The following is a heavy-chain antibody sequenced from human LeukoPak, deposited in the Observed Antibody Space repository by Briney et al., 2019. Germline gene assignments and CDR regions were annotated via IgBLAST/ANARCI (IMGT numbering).Heavy chain of an antibody. Sequence: SETLSLTCAVSRYSISSGYYWVWIRQPPGKGLEWIAEINHSGSSKYNPSLKSRVTISVDTSKNQFSLKLTSVTAADTAVYYCAAVPESYYTVYYFNYWGQGTLVTVSS. D-gene: IGHD3-10*01. CDR1: RYSISSGYY. J-gene: IGHJ4*02. CDR2: INHSGSS. V-gene: IGHV4-38-2*01. CDR3: AAVPESYYTVYYFNY.